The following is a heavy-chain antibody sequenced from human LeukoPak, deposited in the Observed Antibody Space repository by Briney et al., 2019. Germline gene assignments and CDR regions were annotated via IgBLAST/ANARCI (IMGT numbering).Heavy chain of an antibody. J-gene: IGHJ4*02. V-gene: IGHV1-8*01. Sequence: GASVKVSCKASGYTFTSYDINWVRQATGQGLEWMGWMNPNSGNTGYAQKFQGRVTMTRNTSISTAYMELSSPRSEDTAVYYCARLLWFGDVDLDYWGQGTLVTVSS. D-gene: IGHD3-10*01. CDR1: GYTFTSYD. CDR3: ARLLWFGDVDLDY. CDR2: MNPNSGNT.